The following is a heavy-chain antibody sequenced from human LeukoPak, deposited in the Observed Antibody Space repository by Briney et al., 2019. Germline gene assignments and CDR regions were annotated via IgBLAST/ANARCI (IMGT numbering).Heavy chain of an antibody. V-gene: IGHV4-31*03. Sequence: PSETLSLTCTVSGGSISSGGYYWRWIRQHPGKGLEWIGYIYYSGSTYYNPSLKSRVTISVDTSKNQFSLKLSSVTAADTAVYYCARESVTGLPTHVFDYWGQGTLVTVSS. CDR1: GGSISSGGYY. J-gene: IGHJ4*02. D-gene: IGHD5-18*01. CDR3: ARESVTGLPTHVFDY. CDR2: IYYSGST.